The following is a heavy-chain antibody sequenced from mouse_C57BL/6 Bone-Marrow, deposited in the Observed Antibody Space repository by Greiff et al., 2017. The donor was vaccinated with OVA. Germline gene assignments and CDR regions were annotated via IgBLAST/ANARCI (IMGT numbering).Heavy chain of an antibody. Sequence: VQLQQPGAELVKPWASVKLSCKASGYTFTSYWMQWVKQRPGQGLEWIGEIDPSDSYTNYNQKFKGKATLTVDTSSSTAYMQLSSLTSEDSAVYYCARYGNSVAYWGQGTLVTVSA. CDR2: IDPSDSYT. V-gene: IGHV1-50*01. CDR1: GYTFTSYW. CDR3: ARYGNSVAY. D-gene: IGHD2-1*01. J-gene: IGHJ3*01.